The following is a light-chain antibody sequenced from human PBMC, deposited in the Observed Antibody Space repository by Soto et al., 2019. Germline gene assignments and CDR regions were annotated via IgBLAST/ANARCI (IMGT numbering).Light chain of an antibody. Sequence: DIVMTQSPDSLAVSLGEKATINCKSSQSVLHSSNNKNYLAWYQQSQCQPPKLLTTWASTRESGGPVRLSGRGSVTDFGLTIGSLQTEDVEVYYCQQFYSPPYTFGQGTKLEIK. V-gene: IGKV4-1*01. CDR2: WAS. J-gene: IGKJ2*01. CDR1: QSVLHSSNNKNY. CDR3: QQFYSPPYT.